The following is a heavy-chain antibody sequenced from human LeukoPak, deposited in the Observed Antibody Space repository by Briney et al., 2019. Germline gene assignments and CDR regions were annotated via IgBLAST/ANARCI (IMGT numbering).Heavy chain of an antibody. V-gene: IGHV1-8*01. D-gene: IGHD6-13*01. Sequence: ASVKVSCKASGYTFTSYDINWVRQATGQGLEWMGWMNPNSGNTGYAQKFQGRVTMTRNTSISTAYMELSSLRSEDTAVYYCARGESSSRYSPSGDYGMDVWGQGTTVTVSS. CDR1: GYTFTSYD. J-gene: IGHJ6*02. CDR2: MNPNSGNT. CDR3: ARGESSSRYSPSGDYGMDV.